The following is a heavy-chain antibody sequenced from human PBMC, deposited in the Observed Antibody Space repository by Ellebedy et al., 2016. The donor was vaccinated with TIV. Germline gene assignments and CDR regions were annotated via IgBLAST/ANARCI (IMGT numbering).Heavy chain of an antibody. D-gene: IGHD4-17*01. Sequence: MPGGSLRLSCAVYGGSFSGYYWSWIRQPPGKGLEWIGEINHSGSTNYNPSLKSRVTISVDTSKNQFSLKLSSVTAADTAVYYCARMGPYGDYRAKINYYYYYGMDVWGQGTTVTVSS. V-gene: IGHV4-34*01. CDR3: ARMGPYGDYRAKINYYYYYGMDV. CDR2: INHSGST. J-gene: IGHJ6*02. CDR1: GGSFSGYY.